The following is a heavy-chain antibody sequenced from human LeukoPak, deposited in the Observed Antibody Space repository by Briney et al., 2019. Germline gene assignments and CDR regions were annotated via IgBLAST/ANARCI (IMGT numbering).Heavy chain of an antibody. CDR1: GFTFSDFW. CDR2: INQGGSES. CDR3: TKGRRNHY. J-gene: IGHJ4*02. V-gene: IGHV3-7*01. D-gene: IGHD1-14*01. Sequence: GRSLRLSCAASGFTFSDFWMGGVRQARGKGLEGVANINQGGSESYYVDSVKGRFTISRDNAKKSLFLQMNSLRAEDTAVYSCTKGRRNHYWGQGTLVTVST.